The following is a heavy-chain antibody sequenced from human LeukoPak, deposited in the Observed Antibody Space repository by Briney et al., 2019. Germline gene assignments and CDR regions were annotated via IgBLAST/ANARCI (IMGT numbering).Heavy chain of an antibody. CDR1: GFTFDDYG. Sequence: GGSLRLSCAASGFTFDDYGMTWVRQAPGKGLEWVSSISSSSSYIYYADSVKGRFTISRDNAKNSLYLQMNSLRAEDTAVYYCAREEGPYGDYGVDAFDIWGQGTMVTVSS. CDR2: ISSSSSYI. CDR3: AREEGPYGDYGVDAFDI. J-gene: IGHJ3*02. V-gene: IGHV3-21*01. D-gene: IGHD4-17*01.